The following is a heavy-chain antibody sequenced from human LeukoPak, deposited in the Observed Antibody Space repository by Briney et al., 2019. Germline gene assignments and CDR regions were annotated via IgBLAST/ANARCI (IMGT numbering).Heavy chain of an antibody. CDR2: IYYSGST. CDR1: GGSISSYY. D-gene: IGHD3-22*01. V-gene: IGHV4-59*01. Sequence: SETLSLTCTVSGGSISSYYWSWIRQPPGKGLEWIGYIYYSGSTNYNPSLKSRVTIPVDTSKNQFSLKLSSVTAADTAVYYCAREGRSDYYDSSGYPPSFDYWGQGTLVTVSS. CDR3: AREGRSDYYDSSGYPPSFDY. J-gene: IGHJ4*02.